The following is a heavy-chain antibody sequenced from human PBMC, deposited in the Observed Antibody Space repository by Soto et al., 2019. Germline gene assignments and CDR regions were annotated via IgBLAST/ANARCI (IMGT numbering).Heavy chain of an antibody. V-gene: IGHV1-24*01. CDR2: FDPEDGET. CDR1: GGTFSSYA. D-gene: IGHD3-22*01. CDR3: ATISTEPYYYDSSGYLFVY. J-gene: IGHJ4*02. Sequence: GASVKVSCKASGGTFSSYAISWVRQAPGKGLEWMGGFDPEDGETIYAQKFQGRVTMTEDTSTDTAYMELSSLRSEDTAVYYCATISTEPYYYDSSGYLFVYWGQGTLVTVSS.